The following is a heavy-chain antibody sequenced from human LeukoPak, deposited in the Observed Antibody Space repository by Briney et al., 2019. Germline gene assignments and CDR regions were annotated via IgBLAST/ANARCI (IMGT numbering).Heavy chain of an antibody. D-gene: IGHD3-16*01. V-gene: IGHV1-18*01. CDR1: GYTVTSYG. J-gene: IGHJ4*02. Sequence: ASVKVSCKASGYTVTSYGIGWVRQAPGQGLEWMGWISAYNGNTNYAQKLQGRVTMTTDTSTSTAYMELRSLRSDDTAVYYCARVLGDYVWGSYELYFDYWGQGTLVTVSS. CDR3: ARVLGDYVWGSYELYFDY. CDR2: ISAYNGNT.